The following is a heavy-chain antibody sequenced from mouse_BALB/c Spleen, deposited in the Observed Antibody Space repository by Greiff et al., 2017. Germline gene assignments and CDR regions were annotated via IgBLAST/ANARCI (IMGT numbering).Heavy chain of an antibody. V-gene: IGHV5-6-3*01. Sequence: DVKLVESGGGLVQPGGSLKLSCAASGFTFSSYGMSWVRQTPDKRLELVATINSNGGSTYYPDSVKGRFTISRDNAKNTLYLQMSSLKSEDTAMYYCATSLLRGFAYWGQGTLVTVSA. CDR1: GFTFSSYG. D-gene: IGHD1-1*01. J-gene: IGHJ3*01. CDR2: INSNGGST. CDR3: ATSLLRGFAY.